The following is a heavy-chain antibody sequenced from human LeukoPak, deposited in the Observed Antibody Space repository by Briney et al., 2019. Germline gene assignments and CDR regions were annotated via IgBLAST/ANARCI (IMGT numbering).Heavy chain of an antibody. CDR2: INHSGST. V-gene: IGHV4-34*01. D-gene: IGHD3-9*01. CDR1: GGSFSGYY. Sequence: SETLSLTCAVYGGSFSGYYWSWIRQPPGKGLEWIGEINHSGSTNYNPSLKSRVTISVDTSKNQFSLKLSSVTAADTAVYYCARVWGVLRYFDWFDAFDIWGQGTMVTVSS. CDR3: ARVWGVLRYFDWFDAFDI. J-gene: IGHJ3*02.